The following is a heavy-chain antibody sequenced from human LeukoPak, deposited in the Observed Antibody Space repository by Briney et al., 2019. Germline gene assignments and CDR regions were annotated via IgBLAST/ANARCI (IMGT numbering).Heavy chain of an antibody. V-gene: IGHV3-9*01. CDR3: ARAGSGYYNWFDP. D-gene: IGHD3-3*01. Sequence: GGSLRLSCAASGFTFDDYAMHWVRQAPGKGLEWVSGISWNSGSIGYADSVKGRFTISRDNSKNTLYLQMNSLRAEDTAVYYCARAGSGYYNWFDPWGQGTLVTVSS. CDR1: GFTFDDYA. J-gene: IGHJ5*02. CDR2: ISWNSGSI.